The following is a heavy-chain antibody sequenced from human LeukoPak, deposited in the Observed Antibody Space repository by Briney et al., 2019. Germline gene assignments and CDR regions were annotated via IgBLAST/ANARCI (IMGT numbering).Heavy chain of an antibody. CDR1: GFTFSSYA. CDR3: ARGMCSGGNCYSAPDY. J-gene: IGHJ4*02. CDR2: IYSGGST. Sequence: SGGSLRLSCAASGFTFSSYAMSWVRQAPGKGLEWVSVIYSGGSTYYADSVKGRFTISRDNSKNTLYLQMNSLRAEDTAVYYCARGMCSGGNCYSAPDYWGQGTLVTVSS. D-gene: IGHD2-15*01. V-gene: IGHV3-53*01.